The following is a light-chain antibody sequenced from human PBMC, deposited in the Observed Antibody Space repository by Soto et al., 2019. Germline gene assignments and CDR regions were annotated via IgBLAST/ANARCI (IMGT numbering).Light chain of an antibody. V-gene: IGKV3-11*01. Sequence: EIVLTQSPATLSLSPGEIATLSCRASQSVSSSLAWYQQKPGQAPRLLIYDASNRATDIPVRFSGSGSGTDFTLTISSLEPEDFASYYCQQRVNWPSTFGQGTKLEIK. CDR1: QSVSSS. J-gene: IGKJ2*01. CDR2: DAS. CDR3: QQRVNWPST.